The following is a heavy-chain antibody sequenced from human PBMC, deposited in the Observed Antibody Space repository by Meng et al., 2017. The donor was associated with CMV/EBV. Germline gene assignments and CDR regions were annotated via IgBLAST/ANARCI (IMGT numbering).Heavy chain of an antibody. CDR3: ARPDSSGYYDAFDI. Sequence: GGSLRPSCAASGFTSSSHAMSWVRQAPGKGLEWVSAISGSGGSTYYADSVKGRFTISRDNSKNTLYLKMNSLRAEDTAVYYCARPDSSGYYDAFDIWGQGTMVTVSS. CDR2: ISGSGGST. CDR1: GFTSSSHA. J-gene: IGHJ3*02. V-gene: IGHV3-23*01. D-gene: IGHD3-22*01.